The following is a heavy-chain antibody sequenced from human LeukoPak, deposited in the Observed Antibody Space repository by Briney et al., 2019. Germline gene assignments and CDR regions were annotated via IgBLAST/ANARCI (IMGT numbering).Heavy chain of an antibody. CDR1: GGTFSSYA. D-gene: IGHD3-3*01. CDR2: IIPIFGTA. CDR3: ATAIFGVVTLPLDY. J-gene: IGHJ4*02. Sequence: SVKVSCKASGGTFSSYAISWVRQAPGQGLEWMGGIIPIFGTANYAQKFQGRVTITADKSTSTAYMELSSLRSEDTAVYYCATAIFGVVTLPLDYWGQGTLVTVSS. V-gene: IGHV1-69*06.